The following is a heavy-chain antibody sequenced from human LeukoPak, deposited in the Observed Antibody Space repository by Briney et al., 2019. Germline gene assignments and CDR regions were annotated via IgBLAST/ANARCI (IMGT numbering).Heavy chain of an antibody. D-gene: IGHD4-17*01. CDR2: ISDTGDNT. J-gene: IGHJ4*02. CDR3: ATGTRETTTYFDY. Sequence: GGSLRLSCAASGFTFTGYAMGWIRQAPGKGVEWVSVISDTGDNTYYADSVKGRFTISRDNPKNTLYLQMNNLRAEDTAVYYCATGTRETTTYFDYWGQGTLVTVSS. V-gene: IGHV3-23*01. CDR1: GFTFTGYA.